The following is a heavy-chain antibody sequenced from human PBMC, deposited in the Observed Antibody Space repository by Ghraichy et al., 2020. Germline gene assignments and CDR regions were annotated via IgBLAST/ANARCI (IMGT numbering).Heavy chain of an antibody. J-gene: IGHJ5*02. CDR1: GDSLNNYY. Sequence: GSLSLTCTVSGDSLNNYYWSWIRHAPGKGLEWIGSIYHNGRTKYNPSLKSRVTMSVDTSKNQFSLSLTSVTAADTAVFYCARDQEWRASSSGFDPWGQGTLVSVSP. CDR2: IYHNGRT. V-gene: IGHV4-59*01. D-gene: IGHD2-2*01. CDR3: ARDQEWRASSSGFDP.